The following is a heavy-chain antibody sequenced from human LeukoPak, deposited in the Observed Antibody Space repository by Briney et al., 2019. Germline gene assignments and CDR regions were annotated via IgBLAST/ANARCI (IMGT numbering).Heavy chain of an antibody. CDR2: ISGRGHKT. V-gene: IGHV3-23*01. J-gene: IGHJ4*02. CDR1: GFTFRNYA. CDR3: AKGIQWELPLEY. Sequence: PGGSLRLSCAASGFTFRNYAMSWVRQAPGKGLEWVSVISGRGHKTYYAGSAKGRFTISRDNSKNTLYLQMNSLRDVDTAIYYCAKGIQWELPLEYWGQGTLVTVSS. D-gene: IGHD1-26*01.